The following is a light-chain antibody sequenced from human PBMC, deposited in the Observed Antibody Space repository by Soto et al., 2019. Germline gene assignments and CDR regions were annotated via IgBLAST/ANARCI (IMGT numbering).Light chain of an antibody. Sequence: VLTQSPATLSVSPGERATLSCRAAQSVSSNLAWYQQKPGQAPRLLIYSGSTRATGIPARFSGSGSGTEFTLTISSLQSEDSAIYYCQQYNNWPPWTFGQGTKVDIK. CDR2: SGS. J-gene: IGKJ1*01. CDR1: QSVSSN. CDR3: QQYNNWPPWT. V-gene: IGKV3-15*01.